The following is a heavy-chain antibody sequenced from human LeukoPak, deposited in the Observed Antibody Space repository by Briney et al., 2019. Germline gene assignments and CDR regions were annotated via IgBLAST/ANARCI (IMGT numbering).Heavy chain of an antibody. D-gene: IGHD5-12*01. CDR2: ISGNGDIT. Sequence: GGSLRLSCAASGFTFDDYGMSWVRQAPGKGLEWVSGISGNGDITYYADSVKGRSTISRDNSKNTLYLQMNSLRAEDTAIYYCAKDDAWLRFLYWGQGTLVTVSS. J-gene: IGHJ4*02. CDR3: AKDDAWLRFLY. CDR1: GFTFDDYG. V-gene: IGHV3-23*01.